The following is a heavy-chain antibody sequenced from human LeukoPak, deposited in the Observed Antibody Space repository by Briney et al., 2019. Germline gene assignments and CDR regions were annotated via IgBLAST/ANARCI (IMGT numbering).Heavy chain of an antibody. CDR1: GYTFTSYG. Sequence: ASVKVSCKASGYTFTSYGISWVRQAPGQGLEWMGWISAYNGNTNYAQKLQSRVTMTTDTSTSTAYMELRSLRSDDTAVYYCARWRYSVRYFDWLLFDYWGQGTLVTVSS. D-gene: IGHD3-9*01. V-gene: IGHV1-18*01. CDR2: ISAYNGNT. J-gene: IGHJ4*02. CDR3: ARWRYSVRYFDWLLFDY.